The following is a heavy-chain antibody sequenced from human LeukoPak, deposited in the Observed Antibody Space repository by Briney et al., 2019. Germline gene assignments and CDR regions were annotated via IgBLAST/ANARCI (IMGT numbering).Heavy chain of an antibody. D-gene: IGHD3-10*01. J-gene: IGHJ4*02. V-gene: IGHV3-23*01. Sequence: GGSLRLSCAVSGITLSNYGMSWVRQAPGKGLEWVAGISDSGGSTKYADSVKGRFTITRDNPKNTLSLQMSSLRAEDTAVYFCAKRGVVIRVFLVGFHKEAYYFDSWGQGALVTVSS. CDR1: GITLSNYG. CDR2: ISDSGGST. CDR3: AKRGVVIRVFLVGFHKEAYYFDS.